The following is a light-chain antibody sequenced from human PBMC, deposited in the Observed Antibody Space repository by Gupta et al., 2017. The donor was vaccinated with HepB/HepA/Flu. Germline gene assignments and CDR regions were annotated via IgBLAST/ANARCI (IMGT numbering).Light chain of an antibody. V-gene: IGKV1-5*03. CDR1: QSISNW. CDR2: KAS. J-gene: IGKJ1*01. Sequence: DIQITQSPSTVSASVGDRVTITCRASQSISNWLAWYQQKAGKAPKPLIYKASSLESGVPSRFSGSGSGTEFTLTISSLQPDDFATYYCQQYNSQGTFGQGTKVEIK. CDR3: QQYNSQGT.